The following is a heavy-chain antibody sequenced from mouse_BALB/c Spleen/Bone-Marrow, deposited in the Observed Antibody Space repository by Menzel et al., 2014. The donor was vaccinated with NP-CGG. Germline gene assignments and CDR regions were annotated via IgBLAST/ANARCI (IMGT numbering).Heavy chain of an antibody. V-gene: IGHV5-9-3*01. CDR2: ISSSGSYT. D-gene: IGHD2-4*01. J-gene: IGHJ1*01. Sequence: EVQVVESGGGLAKPGGSLQLSCAASGFTFSTYAMSWVRRTPEKRLEWVATISSSGSYTYYPDSVKGRFTISRDNAKNTLYLQMSSRRSEDTAMFYCSRLRMITTYFDVWGAGTTVTVSS. CDR1: GFTFSTYA. CDR3: SRLRMITTYFDV.